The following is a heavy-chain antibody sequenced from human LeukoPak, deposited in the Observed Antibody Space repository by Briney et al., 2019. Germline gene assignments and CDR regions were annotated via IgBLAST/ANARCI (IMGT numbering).Heavy chain of an antibody. CDR1: GGSFSGYY. J-gene: IGHJ4*02. CDR3: ARSPKDWLLEEAYCFDY. D-gene: IGHD3/OR15-3a*01. CDR2: INHSGST. V-gene: IGHV4-34*01. Sequence: PSETLSLTCAVYGGSFSGYYWSWIRQPPGKGLEWIGEINHSGSTNYNPSLKSRVTISVDTSKNQFSLKLRSVTAADTAVYYCARSPKDWLLEEAYCFDYWGQGTLVTVSS.